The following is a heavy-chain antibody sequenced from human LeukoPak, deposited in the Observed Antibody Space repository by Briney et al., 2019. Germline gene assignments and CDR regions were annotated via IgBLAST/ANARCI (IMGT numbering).Heavy chain of an antibody. CDR1: GGSVSSGSYY. CDR3: ARRYCSGGSCYSGGRYFDY. V-gene: IGHV4-61*01. D-gene: IGHD2-15*01. CDR2: IYYSGST. J-gene: IGHJ4*02. Sequence: SGTLSLTCTVSGGSVSSGSYYWSWIRQPPGKGLEWIGYIYYSGSTNYNPSLKSRVTISVDTSKNQFSLKLSSVTAADTAVYYCARRYCSGGSCYSGGRYFDYWGQGTLVTVSS.